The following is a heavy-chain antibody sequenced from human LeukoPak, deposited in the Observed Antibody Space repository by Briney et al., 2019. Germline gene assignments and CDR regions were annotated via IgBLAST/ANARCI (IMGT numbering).Heavy chain of an antibody. Sequence: ETLSLSCTVSGGSVSSGSYFWTWLRQPPGKGLEWVSYIGAAGSTIYYADSVKGRFTISRDNAKNSLFLQMNSLRAEDTAVYYCARDSSTYAGPPDYWGQGTLVTVSS. D-gene: IGHD2-2*01. J-gene: IGHJ4*02. CDR1: GGSVSSGSYF. CDR2: IGAAGSTI. CDR3: ARDSSTYAGPPDY. V-gene: IGHV3-48*01.